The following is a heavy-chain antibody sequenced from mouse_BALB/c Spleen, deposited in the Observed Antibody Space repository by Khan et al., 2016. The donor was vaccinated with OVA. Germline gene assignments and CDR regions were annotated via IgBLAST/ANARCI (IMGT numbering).Heavy chain of an antibody. D-gene: IGHD1-1*02. CDR2: IRYSGTT. J-gene: IGHJ1*01. Sequence: EVQLQESGPDLVKPSQSLSLTCTVTGYSITGGYSWHWIRQFPGNKLEWMGYIRYSGTTNYNPSLKSRISITRDTSKNQFFLQLNSVTPEDTATYYWARSGTTVIAYWYFDVWGAGTTVTVSS. CDR3: ARSGTTVIAYWYFDV. V-gene: IGHV3-1*02. CDR1: GYSITGGYS.